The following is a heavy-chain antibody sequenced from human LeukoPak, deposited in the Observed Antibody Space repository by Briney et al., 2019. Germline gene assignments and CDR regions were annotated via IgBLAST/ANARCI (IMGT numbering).Heavy chain of an antibody. V-gene: IGHV1-2*02. CDR3: ARVERGFTISGFDY. CDR2: INPNSGGT. Sequence: ASVKVSCKASGYTFTGYYMHWVRQAPGQGLEWMGWINPNSGGTIYAQKFQGRVTVTIDTSINTAYMELRKLKSDDTAIYYCARVERGFTISGFDYWGQGTLVTVSS. CDR1: GYTFTGYY. J-gene: IGHJ4*02. D-gene: IGHD3-10*01.